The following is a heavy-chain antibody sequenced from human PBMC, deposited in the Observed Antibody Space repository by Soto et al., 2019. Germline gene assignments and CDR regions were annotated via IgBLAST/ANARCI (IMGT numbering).Heavy chain of an antibody. V-gene: IGHV2-5*02. CDR2: IYWDDDK. CDR3: AHAGDYDLLTFDH. Sequence: QITLKESGPTLVRPAQTLTLTCDFSGFSLSTYHMGVAWIRQPPVKALEWLALIYWDDDKRYSPSLKDRLANSKGTSSNQVVLTITNGDPGDTATYFCAHAGDYDLLTFDHWGPGTLVTVSS. J-gene: IGHJ4*02. CDR1: GFSLSTYHMG. D-gene: IGHD4-17*01.